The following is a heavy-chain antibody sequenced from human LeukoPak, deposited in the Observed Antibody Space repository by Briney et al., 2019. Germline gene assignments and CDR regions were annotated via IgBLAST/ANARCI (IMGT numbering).Heavy chain of an antibody. CDR1: GGVFTTYA. D-gene: IGHD2-21*01. V-gene: IGHV1-69*13. J-gene: IGHJ4*02. CDR3: TIIPNVILFTHYFEY. Sequence: SVKVSCKASGGVFTTYAISWVRQAPGQGLEWMGGIIPFLGTTNYAQKFQGRVTITADEPTRTAYMELTYLRSDDTAVYYCTIIPNVILFTHYFEYWGQGPWSPSPQ. CDR2: IIPFLGTT.